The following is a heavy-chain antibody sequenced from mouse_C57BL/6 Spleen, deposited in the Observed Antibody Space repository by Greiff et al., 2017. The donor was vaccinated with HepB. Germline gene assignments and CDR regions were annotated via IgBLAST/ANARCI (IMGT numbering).Heavy chain of an antibody. CDR3: ARDWDGYYGYFDV. Sequence: EVKLVESGGGLVKPGGSLKLSCAASGFTFSSYAMSWVRQTPEKRLEWVATISDGGSYTYYPDNVKGRFTISRDNAKNNLYLQMSHLKSEDTAMYYCARDWDGYYGYFDVWGTGTTVTVSS. J-gene: IGHJ1*03. CDR1: GFTFSSYA. V-gene: IGHV5-4*01. CDR2: ISDGGSYT. D-gene: IGHD2-3*01.